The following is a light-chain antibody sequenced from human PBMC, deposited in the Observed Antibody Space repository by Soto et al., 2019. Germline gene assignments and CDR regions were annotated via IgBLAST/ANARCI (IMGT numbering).Light chain of an antibody. CDR3: QQRSNWPIT. V-gene: IGKV3-11*01. J-gene: IGKJ5*01. CDR2: DAS. Sequence: EIVLTQSPGTLSLSPGERATLSCRASQSVSNNYLAWYQQKPGQSPRLLIYDASHRASGIPARFSGSGSGTDFTLTISSLEPEDFALYYCQQRSNWPITFGQGTRLEIK. CDR1: QSVSNNY.